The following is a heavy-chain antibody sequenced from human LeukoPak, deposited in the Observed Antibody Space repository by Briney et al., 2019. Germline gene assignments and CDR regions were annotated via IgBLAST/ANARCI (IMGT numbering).Heavy chain of an antibody. CDR1: GFTFSSYS. Sequence: GGSLRLSCAASGFTFSSYSMNWVRQAAGKGLEWVSSISSSSYIYYADSVKGRFTISRDNAKNSLYLQMNSLRAEDTAVYYCARDYYGSGSVLDYWGQGTLVTVSS. V-gene: IGHV3-21*01. CDR3: ARDYYGSGSVLDY. CDR2: ISSSSYI. D-gene: IGHD3-10*01. J-gene: IGHJ4*02.